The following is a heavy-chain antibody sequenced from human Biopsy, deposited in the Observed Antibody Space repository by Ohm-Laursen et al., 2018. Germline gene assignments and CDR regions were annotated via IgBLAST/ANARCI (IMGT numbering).Heavy chain of an antibody. CDR3: ARHDRSGYWGLDY. CDR1: GGSLNNHY. CDR2: IYSSGRT. V-gene: IGHV4-4*08. Sequence: SETLSLTCSVSGGSLNNHYWSWIRQSPGKGLEWLAYIYSSGRTNYNPSLKSRFIVSVDTSKNQLSLKVTSVTATDTAMYYCARHDRSGYWGLDYWGQGALVTVSA. D-gene: IGHD3-22*01. J-gene: IGHJ4*02.